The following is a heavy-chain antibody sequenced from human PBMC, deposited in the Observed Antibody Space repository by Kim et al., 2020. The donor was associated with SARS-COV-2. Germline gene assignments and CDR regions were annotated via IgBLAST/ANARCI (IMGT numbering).Heavy chain of an antibody. CDR3: ARDFPHATYYFDY. J-gene: IGHJ4*02. Sequence: YADAVKGRFTISRDNAKTSLYLQMNSLRAEDTAVYYCARDFPHATYYFDYWGQGTLVTVSS. V-gene: IGHV3-21*01.